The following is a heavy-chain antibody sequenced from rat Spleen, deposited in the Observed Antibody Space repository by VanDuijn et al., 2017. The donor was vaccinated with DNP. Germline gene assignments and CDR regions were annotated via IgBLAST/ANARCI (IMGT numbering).Heavy chain of an antibody. CDR3: ARQGGTFDY. V-gene: IGHV5-31*01. CDR1: GFIFSNYW. J-gene: IGHJ2*01. CDR2: ISNTGDHT. Sequence: EVQLVESGGGLVQPGRSLKLSCVASGFIFSNYWMTWIRQAPGKGLEWVASISNTGDHTYYSDSVKGRFTVSRDNAKSTLYLQMNSLKSEDTATYYCARQGGTFDYWGQGVMVTVSS.